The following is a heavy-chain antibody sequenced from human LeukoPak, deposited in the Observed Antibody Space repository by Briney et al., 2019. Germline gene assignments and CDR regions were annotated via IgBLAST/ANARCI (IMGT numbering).Heavy chain of an antibody. Sequence: PSETLSLTCAVSGGSIRSYYWSWIRQPAGKGLEWIGRIYTSWSTNYNPSLKSRATMSVDTSKNQFSLNLSSVTAADTAVYYCARDGQWLDPVRRYYYYYGMDVWGQGTTVTVSS. D-gene: IGHD6-19*01. CDR2: IYTSWST. CDR1: GGSIRSYY. CDR3: ARDGQWLDPVRRYYYYYGMDV. J-gene: IGHJ6*02. V-gene: IGHV4-4*07.